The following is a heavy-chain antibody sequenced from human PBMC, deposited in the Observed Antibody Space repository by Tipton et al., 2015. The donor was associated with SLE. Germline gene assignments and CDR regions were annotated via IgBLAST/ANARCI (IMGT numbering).Heavy chain of an antibody. Sequence: TLSLTCAVYGGSFSDYYWSWIRQPPGKGLECLGEVNHSGSTNYNPSLKSRATISVDTSKNQFSLKLSSVTAADTAVYYCAREAWGHAFDIWGQGTMVTVSS. CDR3: AREAWGHAFDI. J-gene: IGHJ3*02. CDR1: GGSFSDYY. CDR2: VNHSGST. D-gene: IGHD2-21*01. V-gene: IGHV4-34*01.